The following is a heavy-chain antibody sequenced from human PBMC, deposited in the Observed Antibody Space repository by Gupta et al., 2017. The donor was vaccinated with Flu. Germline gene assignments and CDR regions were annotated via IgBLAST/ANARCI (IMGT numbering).Heavy chain of an antibody. V-gene: IGHV3-9*01. CDR2: ISWNSGDT. CDR3: AKDNTALANHYFDY. CDR1: GFSFGDSD. D-gene: IGHD5-18*01. J-gene: IGHJ4*02. Sequence: EVQLVESGGGLVQPGRSLRLSCVASGFSFGDSDMHWARQAPGKGLEWVSSISWNSGDTDYADSVKGRFTISRDNANNSLYLHMNSLRPEDTALYYCAKDNTALANHYFDYWGQGTLVTVSS.